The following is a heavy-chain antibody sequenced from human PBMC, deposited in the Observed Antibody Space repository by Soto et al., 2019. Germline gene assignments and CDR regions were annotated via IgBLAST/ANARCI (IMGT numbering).Heavy chain of an antibody. Sequence: PSETLSLTCTVSGGSISRGGYYWSWIRQHPGKGLEWIGYIYYSGSTYYNPSLKGRVTISVDTSKNQFSLKLSSVTAADTAVYYCASGGYYDSSGYYWFDPWGQGTLVTVSS. CDR1: GGSISRGGYY. V-gene: IGHV4-31*03. CDR3: ASGGYYDSSGYYWFDP. J-gene: IGHJ5*02. CDR2: IYYSGST. D-gene: IGHD3-22*01.